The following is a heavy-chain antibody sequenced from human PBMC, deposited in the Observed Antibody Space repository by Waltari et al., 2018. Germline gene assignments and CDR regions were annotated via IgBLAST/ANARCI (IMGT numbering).Heavy chain of an antibody. V-gene: IGHV4-34*01. CDR2: INHSGST. CDR1: GGSFSGYY. Sequence: QVQLQQWGAGLLKPSETLSLTCAVYGGSFSGYYGGWIRQPPGKGLEWIGEINHSGSTNYNPSLKSRVTISVDTSKNQFSLKLSSVTAADTAVYYCARGLLWFGELLRDPYYYYGMDVWGQGTTVTVSS. D-gene: IGHD3-10*01. CDR3: ARGLLWFGELLRDPYYYYGMDV. J-gene: IGHJ6*02.